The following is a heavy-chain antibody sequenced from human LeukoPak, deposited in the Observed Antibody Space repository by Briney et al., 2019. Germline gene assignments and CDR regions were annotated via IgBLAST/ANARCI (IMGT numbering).Heavy chain of an antibody. CDR3: VKAPYYGSD. Sequence: PGGSLRLSCSASGFTFSSYAMHWVRQAPGKGLEYVSAITGNGRSTYYADSMKGRFAISRDNSKNTLYLQMSSLRPEDTAVHYCVKAPYYGSDWGQGTLVTVSS. J-gene: IGHJ4*02. CDR1: GFTFSSYA. CDR2: ITGNGRST. D-gene: IGHD3-10*01. V-gene: IGHV3-64D*06.